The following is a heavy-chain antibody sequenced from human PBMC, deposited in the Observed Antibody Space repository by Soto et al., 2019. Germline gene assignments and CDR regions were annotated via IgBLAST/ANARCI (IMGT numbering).Heavy chain of an antibody. CDR3: ARASLSVVAAKGDY. CDR1: GYTFTSYG. J-gene: IGHJ4*02. V-gene: IGHV1-18*01. D-gene: IGHD2-15*01. Sequence: QVQLVQSGAEVKKHGALLKVSCKASGYTFTSYGISWMRQAPGQGLEWLGWISAYNGNTNYAQKLQGRVTMTTDTSTSPAYMELRSLRSDDTAVYYCARASLSVVAAKGDYGGQGTVVTVSS. CDR2: ISAYNGNT.